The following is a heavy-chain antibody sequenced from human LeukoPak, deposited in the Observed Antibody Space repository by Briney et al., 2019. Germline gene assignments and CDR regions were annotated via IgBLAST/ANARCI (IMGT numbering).Heavy chain of an antibody. CDR2: ISWNSGSI. V-gene: IGHV3-9*01. Sequence: GGSLRLSCAASGFTFDDYAMHWVRQAPGKGLEWVSGISWNSGSIGYADSVKGRFTISRDNAKNSLSLQMNSLKPEDTALYYCAKGPGLGAGKRYLDLWGRGTLVIVSS. CDR3: AKGPGLGAGKRYLDL. CDR1: GFTFDDYA. D-gene: IGHD6-13*01. J-gene: IGHJ2*01.